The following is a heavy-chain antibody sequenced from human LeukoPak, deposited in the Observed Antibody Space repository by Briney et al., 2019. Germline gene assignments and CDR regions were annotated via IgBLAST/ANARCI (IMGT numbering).Heavy chain of an antibody. V-gene: IGHV4-59*12. D-gene: IGHD4-17*01. J-gene: IGHJ4*02. CDR3: ARAGEYGDLDY. Sequence: SETLSLTCTVSGGSISSYYWSWIRQPPGKGLEWIGYIYYSGSTNYNPSLKSRVTISVDTSKNQFSLKLSSVTAADTAVYYCARAGEYGDLDYWGQGTLVTVSS. CDR1: GGSISSYY. CDR2: IYYSGST.